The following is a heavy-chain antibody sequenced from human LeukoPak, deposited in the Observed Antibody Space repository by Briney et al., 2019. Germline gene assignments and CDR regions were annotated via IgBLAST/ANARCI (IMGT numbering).Heavy chain of an antibody. D-gene: IGHD3-22*01. CDR1: GGSISSGSYF. J-gene: IGHJ2*01. Sequence: PSQTLSLTCTVSGGSISSGSYFWTWIRQPAGKGLEWIGRIYTSGSTNYNPSLKSRVTISVDTSKNQFSLKLSSVTAADTAVYYCARAQGWGDINMIVVVPHWYFDLWGRGTLVTVSS. CDR2: IYTSGST. CDR3: ARAQGWGDINMIVVVPHWYFDL. V-gene: IGHV4-61*02.